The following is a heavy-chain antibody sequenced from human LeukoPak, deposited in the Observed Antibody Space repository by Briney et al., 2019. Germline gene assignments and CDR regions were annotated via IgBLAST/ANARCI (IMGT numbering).Heavy chain of an antibody. D-gene: IGHD3-10*01. CDR3: ARFGYYGSGSYNYDY. J-gene: IGHJ4*02. Sequence: SGGSLRLSCAASGFTFSSYSMNWVRQAPGKGLEWVSFISSSSSYIYYAVSVKGRFTISRDNAKNSLYLQMNSLRAEDTAVYYCARFGYYGSGSYNYDYWGQGTLVTVSS. CDR2: ISSSSSYI. V-gene: IGHV3-21*04. CDR1: GFTFSSYS.